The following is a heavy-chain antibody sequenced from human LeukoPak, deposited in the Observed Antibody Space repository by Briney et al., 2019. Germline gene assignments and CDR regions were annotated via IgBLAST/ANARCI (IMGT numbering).Heavy chain of an antibody. CDR2: ISYDGNNK. D-gene: IGHD3-16*01. V-gene: IGHV3-30-3*01. Sequence: GGSLRLSCAASGFTFRNYAMHWVRQASGKGLECVAIISYDGNNKYYADSVKGRFTISRDNSENTLYLQMNSLRAEETALYYCARSWGFSVAALDYWAREPWSPSPQ. J-gene: IGHJ4*02. CDR3: ARSWGFSVAALDY. CDR1: GFTFRNYA.